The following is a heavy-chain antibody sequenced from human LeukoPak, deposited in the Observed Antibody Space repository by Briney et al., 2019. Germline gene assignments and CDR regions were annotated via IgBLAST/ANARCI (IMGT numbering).Heavy chain of an antibody. V-gene: IGHV3-74*01. Sequence: QPGGSLRLSCAGSGLTFSSYWMHWVRQAPGKGLVWVSRINSDGRSTNYADSVKGRFTISRDNSKNTLSLQLNSLRADDTAVYYCAKGGQGNGPSRGAVYGMDVWGQGTTVTVSS. CDR2: INSDGRST. CDR1: GLTFSSYW. CDR3: AKGGQGNGPSRGAVYGMDV. J-gene: IGHJ6*02. D-gene: IGHD1-26*01.